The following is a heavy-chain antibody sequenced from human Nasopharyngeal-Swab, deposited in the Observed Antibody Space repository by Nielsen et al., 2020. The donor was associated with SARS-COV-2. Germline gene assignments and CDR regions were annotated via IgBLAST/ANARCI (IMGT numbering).Heavy chain of an antibody. D-gene: IGHD2-2*01. CDR3: ARDCDTATCYRSAADT. J-gene: IGHJ5*01. CDR1: GFTFSSHS. CDR2: ISSSSTYI. Sequence: GGSLRLSCAASGFTFSSHSMNWVRQAPGKGLEWVSSISSSSTYIYYADSVKGRFTISRDNAKNTLYLQMNTLSAEDTGVYYCARDCDTATCYRSAADTWGQGTLVTVSS. V-gene: IGHV3-21*01.